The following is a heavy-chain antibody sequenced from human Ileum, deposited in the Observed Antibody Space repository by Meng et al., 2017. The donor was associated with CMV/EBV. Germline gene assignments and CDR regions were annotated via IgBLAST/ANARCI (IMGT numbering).Heavy chain of an antibody. CDR1: GFSFSDFH. D-gene: IGHD3-22*01. CDR3: ARGHYDSF. J-gene: IGHJ4*02. CDR2: ISRDNTYT. Sequence: LVESGGYVVKPGGSLRLSCGASGFSFSDFHMNWIRQAPGKGPEWVSFISRDNTYTNYADSVKGRFTISRDNAKNLLFLQMNSLRVEDTALYYCARGHYDSFWGRGTLVTVSS. V-gene: IGHV3-11*06.